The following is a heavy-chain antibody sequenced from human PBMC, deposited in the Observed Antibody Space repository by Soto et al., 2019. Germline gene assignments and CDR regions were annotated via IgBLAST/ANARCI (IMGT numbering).Heavy chain of an antibody. J-gene: IGHJ5*02. Sequence: QLQLQESGPGLVKPSETLSLTCTVSGGSISSSSYYWGWIRQPPGKGLEWIGSIYYSGSTYYNPSLKSRVTIAVDTSKNQFSLKLSSVTAADTAVYYCARRLHGDYVLNWFDPWGQGTLVTVSS. CDR1: GGSISSSSYY. D-gene: IGHD4-17*01. CDR3: ARRLHGDYVLNWFDP. V-gene: IGHV4-39*01. CDR2: IYYSGST.